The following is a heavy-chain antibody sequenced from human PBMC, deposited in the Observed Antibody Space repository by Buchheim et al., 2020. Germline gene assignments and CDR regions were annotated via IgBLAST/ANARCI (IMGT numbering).Heavy chain of an antibody. CDR3: ARGPSLKIHYYDSSGYYVGGYDY. CDR1: GYTFTSYY. Sequence: QVQLVQSGAEVKKPGASVKVSCKASGYTFTSYYMHWVRQAPGQGLEWMGIINPSGGSTSYAQKFQGRVTMTRDTSTSTVYMELSSLRSEDTAVYYCARGPSLKIHYYDSSGYYVGGYDYWGQGTL. CDR2: INPSGGST. J-gene: IGHJ4*02. V-gene: IGHV1-46*03. D-gene: IGHD3-22*01.